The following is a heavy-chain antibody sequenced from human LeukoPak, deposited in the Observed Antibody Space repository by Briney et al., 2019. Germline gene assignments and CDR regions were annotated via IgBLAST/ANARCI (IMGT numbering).Heavy chain of an antibody. CDR1: GYSISSGYY. V-gene: IGHV4-38-2*02. D-gene: IGHD3-10*02. Sequence: SETLSLTCTVSGYSISSGYYWGWIRQPPGKGLEWIGSIYHSGSTNYNPSLKSRVTISVDTSKNQFSLKLSSVTAADTAVYYCATGGYRMSGGKYYMDVWGKGTTVTISS. J-gene: IGHJ6*03. CDR2: IYHSGST. CDR3: ATGGYRMSGGKYYMDV.